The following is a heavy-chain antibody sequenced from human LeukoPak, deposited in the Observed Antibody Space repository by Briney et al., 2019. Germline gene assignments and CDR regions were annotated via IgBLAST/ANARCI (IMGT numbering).Heavy chain of an antibody. CDR2: ISGSGGST. CDR1: GFTVSSNY. V-gene: IGHV3-23*01. D-gene: IGHD2-2*01. J-gene: IGHJ4*02. CDR3: AKLYCSSTSCYREVGYYFDY. Sequence: PGGSLRLSCAASGFTVSSNYMSWVRQAPGKGLEWVSAISGSGGSTYYADSVKGRFTISRDNSKNTLYLQMNSLRAEDTAVYYCAKLYCSSTSCYREVGYYFDYWGQGTLVTVSS.